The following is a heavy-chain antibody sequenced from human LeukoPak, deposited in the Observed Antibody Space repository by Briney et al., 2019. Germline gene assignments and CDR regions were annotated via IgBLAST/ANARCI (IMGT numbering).Heavy chain of an antibody. J-gene: IGHJ4*02. V-gene: IGHV3-30*18. D-gene: IGHD3-22*01. CDR1: GFTFDDYG. CDR2: ISYDVGKK. CDR3: AKDDYYDTSDYRD. Sequence: WGSLRLSCAASGFTFDDYGMHWVRQVPGKGLEWVAVISYDVGKKYYADSVKGRFTISRDNSKNTLYLQMNSLRAEDTAVYYCAKDDYYDTSDYRDWGQGTLVTVSS.